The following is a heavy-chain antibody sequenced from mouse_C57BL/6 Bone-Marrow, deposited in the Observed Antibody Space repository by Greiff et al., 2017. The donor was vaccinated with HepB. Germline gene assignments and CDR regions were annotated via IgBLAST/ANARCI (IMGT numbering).Heavy chain of an antibody. CDR3: ARMITTVVPNFDY. D-gene: IGHD1-1*01. CDR2: INPNNGGT. CDR1: GYTFTDYY. J-gene: IGHJ2*01. Sequence: VQLQQSGPELVKPGASVKISCKASGYTFTDYYMNWVKQSHGKSLEWIGDINPNNGGTSYNQKFKGKATLTVDKSSSTAYMELRSLTSEDSAVYYCARMITTVVPNFDYWGQGTTLTVSS. V-gene: IGHV1-26*01.